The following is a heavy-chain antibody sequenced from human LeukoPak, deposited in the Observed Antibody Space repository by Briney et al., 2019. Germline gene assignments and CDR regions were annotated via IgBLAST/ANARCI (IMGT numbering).Heavy chain of an antibody. J-gene: IGHJ4*02. Sequence: PSETLSLTCTVYGGSISSYYWSWIRQPPGKGLEWIGYIYYSGSTNYNPSLKSRVTISVDTSKNQFSLKLSSVTAADTAVYYCARARGAETIDYWGQGTRVTVSS. V-gene: IGHV4-59*12. CDR3: ARARGAETIDY. D-gene: IGHD3-10*01. CDR1: GGSISSYY. CDR2: IYYSGST.